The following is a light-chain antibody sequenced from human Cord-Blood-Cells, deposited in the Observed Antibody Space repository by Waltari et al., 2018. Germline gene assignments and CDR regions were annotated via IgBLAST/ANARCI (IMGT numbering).Light chain of an antibody. CDR3: QHRSNWLT. J-gene: IGKJ4*01. CDR2: DAS. V-gene: IGKV3-11*01. CDR1: QSISSY. Sequence: EIVLTQSPATLSSSPGERATLSCRASQSISSYLAWYQQKPGQAPWLLIYDASNRATGIPARFSGSGSGTDFTLTISSLEPEDFAVYYCQHRSNWLTFGGGTKVEIK.